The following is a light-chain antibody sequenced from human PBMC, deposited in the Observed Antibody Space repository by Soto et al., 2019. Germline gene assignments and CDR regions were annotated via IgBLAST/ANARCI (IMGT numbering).Light chain of an antibody. J-gene: IGKJ2*01. Sequence: EIVLTQSPGTLSLSPGERATLSCRASQSVSSSYLAWYQHKPGQAPRLLSYGASNRATGIPDRFSGSGSGTDFTLTISRLEPEDFAVYYWQQYGSSPHTFGQGTKLEIK. V-gene: IGKV3-20*01. CDR2: GAS. CDR3: QQYGSSPHT. CDR1: QSVSSSY.